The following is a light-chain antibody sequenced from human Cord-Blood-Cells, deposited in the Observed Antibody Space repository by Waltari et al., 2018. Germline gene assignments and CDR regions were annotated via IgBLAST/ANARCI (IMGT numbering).Light chain of an antibody. J-gene: IGLJ2*01. CDR3: GTWDSSLSAVV. CDR2: DNN. Sequence: TQPPSVSAAPGQKVTISCSGSSSNIGNNYVSWYQQPPGTAPKLLIYDNNKRPSGIPDRFSGSKSGTSATLGITGLQTGDEADYYCGTWDSSLSAVVFGGGTKLTVL. V-gene: IGLV1-51*01. CDR1: SSNIGNNY.